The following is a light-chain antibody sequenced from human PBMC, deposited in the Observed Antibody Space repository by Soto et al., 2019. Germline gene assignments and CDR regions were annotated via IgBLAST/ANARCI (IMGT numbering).Light chain of an antibody. V-gene: IGLV2-23*01. CDR2: EGR. CDR3: CSYVGSDTYVI. CDR1: SSDVGGYIL. J-gene: IGLJ2*01. Sequence: QSVLTQPASVSGSPGQSITISCTGTSSDVGGYILVSWYQLHPDKAPKLMIYEGRKRPSGVSNRFSGSKSGNTASLTISGLQPEDEAHYYCCSYVGSDTYVIFGGGTKLT.